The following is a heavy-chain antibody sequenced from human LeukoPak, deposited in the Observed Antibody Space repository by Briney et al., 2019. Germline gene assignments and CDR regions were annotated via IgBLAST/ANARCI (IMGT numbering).Heavy chain of an antibody. CDR2: INPSGGST. V-gene: IGHV1-46*01. CDR1: GYTFTSYY. J-gene: IGHJ6*03. CDR3: ARGHYDILTGPLRPYYYYMDV. D-gene: IGHD3-9*01. Sequence: ASVKASCKASGYTFTSYYMHWVRQAPGQGLEWMGIINPSGGSTSYAQKFQGRVTMTRDTSTSTVYMQLRSVRSEDTAVYYCARGHYDILTGPLRPYYYYMDVWGKGTTVTISS.